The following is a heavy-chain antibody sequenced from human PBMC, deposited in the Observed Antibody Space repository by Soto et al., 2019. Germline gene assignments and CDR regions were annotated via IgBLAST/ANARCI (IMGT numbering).Heavy chain of an antibody. Sequence: GGSLRLSCAASGFTFSSYGMHWVRQAPGKGLEWVAVIWYDGSNKYYADSVKGRFTISRDNSKNTLYLQMNSLRAEDMAVYYCARENLAVAGPIYYYYGMDVWGQGTTVTVSS. CDR1: GFTFSSYG. D-gene: IGHD6-19*01. J-gene: IGHJ6*02. CDR3: ARENLAVAGPIYYYYGMDV. V-gene: IGHV3-33*01. CDR2: IWYDGSNK.